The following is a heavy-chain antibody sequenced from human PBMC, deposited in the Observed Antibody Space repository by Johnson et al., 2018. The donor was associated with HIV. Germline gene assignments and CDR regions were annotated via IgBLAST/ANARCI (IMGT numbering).Heavy chain of an antibody. V-gene: IGHV3-20*04. Sequence: VQLVESGGGLVQPGGSLRLSCAASGFTFDDYGMSWVRQAPGKGLEWVSGINWNGGSTGYADSVKGRFTISRVNSKNTLYLQMNSLRAEDTAVYYCARLEDRGRGAFDIWGQGTMVTVSS. D-gene: IGHD3-10*01. J-gene: IGHJ3*02. CDR2: INWNGGST. CDR3: ARLEDRGRGAFDI. CDR1: GFTFDDYG.